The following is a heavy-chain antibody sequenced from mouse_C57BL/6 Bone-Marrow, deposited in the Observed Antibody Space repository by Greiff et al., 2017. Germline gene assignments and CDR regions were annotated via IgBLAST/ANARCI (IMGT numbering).Heavy chain of an antibody. D-gene: IGHD3-2*02. CDR2: INPGSGGT. J-gene: IGHJ3*01. CDR3: ARSGQLRLRRLAY. CDR1: GFAFTDYL. Sequence: VQLQQSGAELVRPGTSVKVSCTASGFAFTDYLIAWVKQRPGQGLEWIGVINPGSGGTNYIEKFKGKATLTADKSSSTAYMQLGSLTSEDSAVYFCARSGQLRLRRLAYWGQGTLVTVSA. V-gene: IGHV1-54*01.